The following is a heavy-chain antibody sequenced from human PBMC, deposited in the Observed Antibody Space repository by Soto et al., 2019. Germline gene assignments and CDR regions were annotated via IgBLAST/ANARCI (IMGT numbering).Heavy chain of an antibody. J-gene: IGHJ5*02. Sequence: PSQTLSLTCAISGDSVSSNSAAWNWIRQSPSRGLEWLGRTYYGSKWYNDYAVSVKSRITINPDTSKNQFSLQLNSVTPEDTAVYYCAKWTLRVGAISFDPWGQGTLVTVSS. CDR1: GDSVSSNSAA. CDR3: AKWTLRVGAISFDP. V-gene: IGHV6-1*01. D-gene: IGHD1-26*01. CDR2: TYYGSKWYN.